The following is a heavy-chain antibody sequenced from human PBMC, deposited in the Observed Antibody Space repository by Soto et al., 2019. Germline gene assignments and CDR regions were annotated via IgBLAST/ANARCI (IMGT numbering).Heavy chain of an antibody. CDR3: ARAGRIAARPFNY. Sequence: PSETLSLTCAVYGGSFSGYYWSCISQPPGKGLEWIGEINHSGSTNYNPYLKSRVTISVDTSKKQFSLKLSSVTAADTAVYYCARAGRIAARPFNYRGQGTLVTVSS. V-gene: IGHV4-34*01. J-gene: IGHJ4*02. CDR1: GGSFSGYY. D-gene: IGHD6-6*01. CDR2: INHSGST.